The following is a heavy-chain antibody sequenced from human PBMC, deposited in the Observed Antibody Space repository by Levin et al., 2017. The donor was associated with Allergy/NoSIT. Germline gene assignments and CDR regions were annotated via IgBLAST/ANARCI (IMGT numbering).Heavy chain of an antibody. Sequence: SETLSLTCTVSGGSISSGDCQWTRIRQPPGKGLEWIGSIYHSGSTYYNPSPKRRISITVDASKNQFSLKQSSVTASDTAVYYCARDYYDSSGSYFLTFDYWGQRSLVTVSS. CDR1: GGSISSGDCQ. V-gene: IGHV4-30-4*01. CDR3: ARDYYDSSGSYFLTFDY. D-gene: IGHD3-22*01. CDR2: IYHSGST. J-gene: IGHJ4*02.